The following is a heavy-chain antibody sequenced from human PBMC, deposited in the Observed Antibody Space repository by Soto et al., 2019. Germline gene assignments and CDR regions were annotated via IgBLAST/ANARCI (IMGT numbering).Heavy chain of an antibody. D-gene: IGHD1-1*01. V-gene: IGHV4-4*07. Sequence: SATLSLTFTLSGASISGFYWSWIRMSAWKGLEWIGRIYATGTTDYKPSLKSRVMMSVDTSKKQFSLKLRSVTAAGTAVYYCVRDGTKTLRDWFDPWAQGSSVTASS. CDR3: VRDGTKTLRDWFDP. J-gene: IGHJ5*02. CDR1: GASISGFY. CDR2: IYATGTT.